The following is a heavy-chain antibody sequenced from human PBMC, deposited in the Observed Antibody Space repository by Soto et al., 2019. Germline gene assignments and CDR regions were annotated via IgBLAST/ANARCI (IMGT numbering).Heavy chain of an antibody. CDR1: GFIFRRYG. CDR2: ISYDGSNK. CDR3: AKDTYYHDSSGYYTVDY. J-gene: IGHJ4*01. Sequence: QVQLVESGGGVVQPGRSLRLSCAASGFIFRRYGMHWVRQAPGKGLEWVAAISYDGSNKFYVDPVKGLFTISRDNSKNTLDLQMNSLRGEDTAVFYCAKDTYYHDSSGYYTVDYWGHGTLVTVSS. V-gene: IGHV3-30*18. D-gene: IGHD3-22*01.